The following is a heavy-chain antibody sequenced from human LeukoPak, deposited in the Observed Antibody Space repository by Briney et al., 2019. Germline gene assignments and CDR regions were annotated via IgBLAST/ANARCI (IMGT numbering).Heavy chain of an antibody. V-gene: IGHV1-2*02. Sequence: ASVKVSCKASGYTFTGYYMHWVRLAPGQGLEWMGGINPTIGGTNVAQKFQGRVTMTKATSISPASMELSRLRSDATAVYYCARAPGSTPIYSFDSWGQGTLVTVSS. CDR1: GYTFTGYY. J-gene: IGHJ4*02. CDR3: ARAPGSTPIYSFDS. CDR2: INPTIGGT. D-gene: IGHD2-15*01.